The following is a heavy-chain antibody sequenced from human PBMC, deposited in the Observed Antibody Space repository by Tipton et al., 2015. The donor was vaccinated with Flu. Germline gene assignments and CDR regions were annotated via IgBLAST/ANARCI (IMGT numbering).Heavy chain of an antibody. V-gene: IGHV4-38-2*01. CDR1: GYSISSGYY. D-gene: IGHD2-21*01. J-gene: IGHJ6*02. Sequence: TLSLTCAVSGYSISSGYYWGWIRQPPGKGLEWIGSIYHSGSTYCNPSLKSRVTISVDTSKNQFSLKLSSVTAADTAVYYCARGMGWGGYYYYYGMDVWGQGTTVTVSS. CDR2: IYHSGST. CDR3: ARGMGWGGYYYYYGMDV.